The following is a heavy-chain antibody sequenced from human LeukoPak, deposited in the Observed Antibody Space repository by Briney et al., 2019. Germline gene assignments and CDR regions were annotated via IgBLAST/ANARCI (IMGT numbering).Heavy chain of an antibody. CDR3: ARDPRGPRRYSSGWYGMDY. V-gene: IGHV4-34*01. CDR1: GGSFSGYY. J-gene: IGHJ4*02. Sequence: SETLSLTCAVYGGSFSGYYWSWIRQPPGKGLEWIGEINHSGSTNYNPSLKSRVTISVDTSKNQFSLKLSSVTAADTAVYYCARDPRGPRRYSSGWYGMDYWGQGTLVTVSS. D-gene: IGHD6-19*01. CDR2: INHSGST.